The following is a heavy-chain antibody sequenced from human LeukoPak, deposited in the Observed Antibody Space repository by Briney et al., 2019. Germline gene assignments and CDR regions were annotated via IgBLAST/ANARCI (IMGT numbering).Heavy chain of an antibody. J-gene: IGHJ4*02. Sequence: SETLYLTSHVASYSSSSGYYWGWIRQPPGKGLEWIGNIYHRGSTYYNPSLKSRVTISVDTSKNQFSLKLNSVTAADTAVYYCARARGYSGYDGLDYWGQGTLVTVSS. CDR2: IYHRGST. D-gene: IGHD5-12*01. V-gene: IGHV4-38-2*02. CDR1: SYSSSSGYY. CDR3: ARARGYSGYDGLDY.